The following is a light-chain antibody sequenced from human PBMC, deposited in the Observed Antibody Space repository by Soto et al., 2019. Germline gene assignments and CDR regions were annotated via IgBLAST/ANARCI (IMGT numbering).Light chain of an antibody. J-gene: IGLJ1*01. CDR2: SNN. CDR3: AAWDDSLNGPV. V-gene: IGLV1-44*01. CDR1: SSNIGSNS. Sequence: QSVLTQPPSASGTPGQRVSISRSGSSSNIGSNSVNWYQQLPGTAPKLLIYSNNQRPSGVPDRISGSKSGTSASLAISGLQSEDEADYYCAAWDDSLNGPVFGTGTKLTVL.